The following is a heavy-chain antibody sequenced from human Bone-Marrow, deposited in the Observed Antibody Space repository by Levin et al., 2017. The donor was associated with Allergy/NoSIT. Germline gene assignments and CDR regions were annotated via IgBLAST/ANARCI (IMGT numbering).Heavy chain of an antibody. Sequence: ASVKVSCKTSGYTFTAYYMHWVRQAPGQGLEWMGWINPNSGGTNYAQKCQGRVTMTRDTSISTAYMELSRLRSDDTAVYYCARDRDRGDYVVLDPWGQGTLVTVSS. CDR2: INPNSGGT. D-gene: IGHD4-17*01. CDR3: ARDRDRGDYVVLDP. CDR1: GYTFTAYY. V-gene: IGHV1-2*02. J-gene: IGHJ5*02.